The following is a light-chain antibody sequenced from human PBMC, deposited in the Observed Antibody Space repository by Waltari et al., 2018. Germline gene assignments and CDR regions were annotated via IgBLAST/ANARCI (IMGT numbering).Light chain of an antibody. V-gene: IGLV2-14*03. CDR1: SSHVGDYHY. CDR3: SSYTSSSTLV. Sequence: QSALTQPASVSGSPGQSITISCTGPSSHVGDYHYVPWYQQHPVKAPKLLIYEVSNRPSGISNRFSGSKSGSTASLTISGLQAEDEADYYCSSYTSSSTLVFGGGTKLTVL. CDR2: EVS. J-gene: IGLJ2*01.